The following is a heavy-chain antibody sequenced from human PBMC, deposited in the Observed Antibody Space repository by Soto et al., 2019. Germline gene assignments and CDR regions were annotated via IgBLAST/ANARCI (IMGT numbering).Heavy chain of an antibody. CDR2: MNPNSGNT. D-gene: IGHD6-19*01. J-gene: IGHJ4*02. Sequence: ASVKVSCKASGYTFTSYDINWVRQATGQGLEWMGWMNPNSGNTGYAQKFQGRVTMTRNTSISTAYMELSSLRSEDTAVYYCALPPIAVAGKVGDYWGQGTLVTVSS. V-gene: IGHV1-8*01. CDR1: GYTFTSYD. CDR3: ALPPIAVAGKVGDY.